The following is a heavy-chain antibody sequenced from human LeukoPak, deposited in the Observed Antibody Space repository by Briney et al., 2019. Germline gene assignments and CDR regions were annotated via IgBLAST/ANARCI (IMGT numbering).Heavy chain of an antibody. Sequence: SETLSLTCTVSGGPITNYYWDWIRQSAGKGLEWIGRIYSSGSTDYNPSLKSRVTMSVDTSKNQFSLKLRSVTAADTAVYYCARDLVIGYGGLDPWGQGTLVTVSS. CDR1: GGPITNYY. CDR3: ARDLVIGYGGLDP. CDR2: IYSSGST. J-gene: IGHJ5*02. D-gene: IGHD4-23*01. V-gene: IGHV4-4*07.